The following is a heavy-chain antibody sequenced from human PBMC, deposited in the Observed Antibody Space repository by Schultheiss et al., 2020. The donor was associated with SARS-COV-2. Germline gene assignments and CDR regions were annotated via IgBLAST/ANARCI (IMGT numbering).Heavy chain of an antibody. CDR2: IYNSGST. CDR1: GDSVSSGSYY. V-gene: IGHV4-61*01. D-gene: IGHD6-13*01. CDR3: ARIYSNSWYSIDY. J-gene: IGHJ4*02. Sequence: SQTLSLTCTVSGDSVSSGSYYWSWIRQPPGKGLEWIGYIYNSGSTNYNPSLKSRVTISVDTSKNQFSLKLSSVTAADTAVYYCARIYSNSWYSIDYWGQGTLVTVS.